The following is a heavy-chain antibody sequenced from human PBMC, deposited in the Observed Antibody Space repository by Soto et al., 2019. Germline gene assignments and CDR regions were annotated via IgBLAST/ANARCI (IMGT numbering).Heavy chain of an antibody. Sequence: EVQLLESGGGLVQPGGSLRLSCAASGFTFSSYAMSWVRQAPGKGLEWVSAISGSGGSTYYADSVKGRFTISRDNAKNSLYLQMNSLRAEDTAVYYCARNRAGWSGTAYYYYYGMDVWGQGTTVTVSS. CDR3: ARNRAGWSGTAYYYYYGMDV. V-gene: IGHV3-23*01. J-gene: IGHJ6*02. CDR2: ISGSGGST. CDR1: GFTFSSYA. D-gene: IGHD3-3*01.